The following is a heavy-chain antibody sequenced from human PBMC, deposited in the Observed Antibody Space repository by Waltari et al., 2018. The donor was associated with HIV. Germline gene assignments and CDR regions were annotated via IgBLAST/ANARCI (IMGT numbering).Heavy chain of an antibody. CDR2: IIPIFDTA. Sequence: QVQLVQSGAEVKKPGSSVKVSCKASGGTFSSYAISWVRQAPGQGLEWLGGIIPIFDTAIYEKNFQGRGTITAEESTRTAYMELSSLRSEDTAVYYCSIMNEVAVAGTGFDAFDIWGQGTKVTVSS. J-gene: IGHJ3*02. CDR1: GGTFSSYA. CDR3: SIMNEVAVAGTGFDAFDI. V-gene: IGHV1-69*01. D-gene: IGHD6-19*01.